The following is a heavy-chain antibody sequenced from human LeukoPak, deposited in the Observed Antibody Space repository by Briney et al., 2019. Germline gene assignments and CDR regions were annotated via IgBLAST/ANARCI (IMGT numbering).Heavy chain of an antibody. CDR1: GFSFSSYS. D-gene: IGHD3-22*01. Sequence: PGGSLRLSCAASGFSFSSYSFNWVRQAPGKGLEWVSSINTVSSYIYYADSLKGRFTISRDNPKNSVYLQMDSLRAEDSAVYYCARLRRNTDSSGFFYYYDYWGQGTLVTVSS. V-gene: IGHV3-21*06. CDR3: ARLRRNTDSSGFFYYYDY. J-gene: IGHJ4*02. CDR2: INTVSSYI.